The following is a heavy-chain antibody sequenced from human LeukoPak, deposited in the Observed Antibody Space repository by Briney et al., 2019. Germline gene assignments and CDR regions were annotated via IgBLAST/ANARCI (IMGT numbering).Heavy chain of an antibody. Sequence: PGGSPTLSCAASGFTFSGSAMHWVRQASGKGLEWVGRIRSKANSYATAYAASVKGRFTISRDDSKNTAYLQMNSLKTEDTAVYYCTRGYQLPGFDYWGQGTLVTVSS. CDR2: IRSKANSYAT. V-gene: IGHV3-73*01. J-gene: IGHJ4*02. CDR1: GFTFSGSA. CDR3: TRGYQLPGFDY. D-gene: IGHD2-2*01.